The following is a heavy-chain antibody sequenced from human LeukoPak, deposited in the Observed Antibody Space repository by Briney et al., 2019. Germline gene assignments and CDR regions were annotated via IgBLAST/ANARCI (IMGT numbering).Heavy chain of an antibody. D-gene: IGHD6-6*01. J-gene: IGHJ6*02. V-gene: IGHV4-39*02. CDR2: IYYSGST. CDR1: GGSISSSSYY. CDR3: ARDRRKMDV. Sequence: PSETLSLTCTVSGGSISSSSYYWGWIRQPPGKGLEWIGSIYYSGSTYYNPSLKSRVTISVDTSKNQFSLKLSSVTAADTAVYYCARDRRKMDVWGQGTTVTVSS.